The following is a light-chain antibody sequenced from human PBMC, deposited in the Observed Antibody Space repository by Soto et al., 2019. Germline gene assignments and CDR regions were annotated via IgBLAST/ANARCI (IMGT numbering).Light chain of an antibody. CDR1: HDITSF. CDR2: DAS. V-gene: IGKV1-33*01. Sequence: GDRVTITCQASHDITSFLNWYQHKPGRAPKLLIYDASILEAGVPTRFSGSGSGTHFTFTSSSLQPEDVATYYCQHCDYLPIFGPGTTVDFK. J-gene: IGKJ3*01. CDR3: QHCDYLPI.